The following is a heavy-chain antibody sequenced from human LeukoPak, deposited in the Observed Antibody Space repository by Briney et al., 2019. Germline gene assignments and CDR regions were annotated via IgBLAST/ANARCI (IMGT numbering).Heavy chain of an antibody. CDR1: GYSISSGYY. CDR2: IYHSGAA. CDR3: ASTTVPTGYYFDY. J-gene: IGHJ4*02. Sequence: SETLSLTCTVSGYSISSGYYWGWIRQPPGKGLEWMGSIYHSGAAYYNPSLKSRVTISVDTSKNQFSLKLSSVTAADTAVYYCASTTVPTGYYFDYWGQGTLVTVSS. V-gene: IGHV4-38-2*02. D-gene: IGHD4-17*01.